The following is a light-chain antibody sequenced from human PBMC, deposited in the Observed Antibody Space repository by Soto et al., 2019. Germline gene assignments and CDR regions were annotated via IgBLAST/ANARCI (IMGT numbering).Light chain of an antibody. CDR2: EVS. J-gene: IGLJ1*01. V-gene: IGLV2-8*01. CDR1: SSDVGSYNY. Sequence: QSALTQPPSASGSPGQSVTISCTGTSSDVGSYNYVSWYQQNPGKAPKLIIYEVSKRPPGVPDRFSGSKPGNTASLSVSGLQAEDDGDYYCSSYAGSNIYVFGTGTKLTVL. CDR3: SSYAGSNIYV.